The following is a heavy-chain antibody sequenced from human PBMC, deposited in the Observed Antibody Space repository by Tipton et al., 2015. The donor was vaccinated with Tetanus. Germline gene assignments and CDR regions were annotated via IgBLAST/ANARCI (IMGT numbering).Heavy chain of an antibody. J-gene: IGHJ3*01. Sequence: TLSLTCSVSGGSISYYYWSWIRQSPGKGLEWIGHIYYNGSTKYNPSLKSRVAISMDTSKNQSSLKLSSVTAADTAVYYCARRSYCSSSRCFDAFDLWGQGTMVTVSS. CDR2: IYYNGST. CDR1: GGSISYYY. V-gene: IGHV4-59*07. D-gene: IGHD2-2*01. CDR3: ARRSYCSSSRCFDAFDL.